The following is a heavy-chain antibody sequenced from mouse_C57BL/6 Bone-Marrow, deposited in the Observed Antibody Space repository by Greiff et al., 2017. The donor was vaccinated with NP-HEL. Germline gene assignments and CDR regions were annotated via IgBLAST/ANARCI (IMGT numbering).Heavy chain of an antibody. D-gene: IGHD2-2*01. CDR3: AMVTTDWYFDV. J-gene: IGHJ1*03. CDR1: GYTFTSYW. V-gene: IGHV1-50*01. Sequence: QVHVKQPGAELVKPGASVKLSCKASGYTFTSYWMQWVKQRPGQGLEWIGEIDPSDSYTNYNQKFKGKATLTVDTSSSTAYMQLSSLTSEDSAVYYCAMVTTDWYFDVWGTGTTVTVSS. CDR2: IDPSDSYT.